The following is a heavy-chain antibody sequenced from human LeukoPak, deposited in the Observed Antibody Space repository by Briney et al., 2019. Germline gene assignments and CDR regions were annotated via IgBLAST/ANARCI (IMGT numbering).Heavy chain of an antibody. V-gene: IGHV4-4*07. D-gene: IGHD2-8*01. CDR3: ARSVLGNYYYMDV. CDR2: IYTSGST. Sequence: SEALSLTCIVSGGSISSYYWSWIRQPAGKGLEWIGRIYTSGSTKYNPSLKSRVTMSVDTSKNQFSLNLSSVTAADSALYYCARSVLGNYYYMDVWGKGTTVTVSS. CDR1: GGSISSYY. J-gene: IGHJ6*03.